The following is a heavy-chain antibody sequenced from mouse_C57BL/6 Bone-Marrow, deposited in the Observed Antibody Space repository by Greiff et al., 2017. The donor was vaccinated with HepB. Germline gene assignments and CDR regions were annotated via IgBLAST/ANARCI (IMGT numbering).Heavy chain of an antibody. CDR3: ARRRWLLPFDY. Sequence: EVKVVESGGGLVQPGGSLKLSCAASGFTFSDYYMYWVRQTPEKRLEWVAYISNGGGSTYYPDTVKGRFTISRDNAKNTLYLQMSRLKSEDTAMYYCARRRWLLPFDYWGQGTTLTVSS. D-gene: IGHD2-3*01. CDR2: ISNGGGST. J-gene: IGHJ2*01. V-gene: IGHV5-12*01. CDR1: GFTFSDYY.